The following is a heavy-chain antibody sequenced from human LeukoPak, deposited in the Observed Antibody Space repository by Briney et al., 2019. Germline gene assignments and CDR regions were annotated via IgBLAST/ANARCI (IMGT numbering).Heavy chain of an antibody. J-gene: IGHJ4*02. CDR3: AKEVDCPSDCLFFHS. Sequence: PGGSLRLSCVISGFTFKNHGLHWVRQTPGKGLEWVSLINRRGHTFYADSVKGRFTISRDNSRNSVFLQMNSLRPEDTALYHCAKEVDCPSDCLFFHSWGQGTLVTVSS. V-gene: IGHV3-43*01. CDR1: GFTFKNHG. CDR2: INRRGHT. D-gene: IGHD2-21*02.